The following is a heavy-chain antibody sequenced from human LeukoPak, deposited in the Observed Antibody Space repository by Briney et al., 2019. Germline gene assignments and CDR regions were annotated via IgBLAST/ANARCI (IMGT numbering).Heavy chain of an antibody. V-gene: IGHV1-2*06. CDR2: INPNSGGT. D-gene: IGHD1-26*01. CDR1: GYTFTGYY. Sequence: ASVKVSCKASGYTFTGYYMHWVRQAPGQGLEWMGRINPNSGGTNYAQKFQGRVTMTRDTSISTAYMELSRLRSDDTAVNYCAREGLGDRKDFDYWGQGTLVTVSS. CDR3: AREGLGDRKDFDY. J-gene: IGHJ4*02.